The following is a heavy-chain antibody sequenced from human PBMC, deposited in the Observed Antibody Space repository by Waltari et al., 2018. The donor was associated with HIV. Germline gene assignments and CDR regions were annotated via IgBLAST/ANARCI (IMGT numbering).Heavy chain of an antibody. D-gene: IGHD2-8*02. Sequence: EVQLVESGGGLVQPGGFLRLSCGASGFPFSIYAHHWVRQAPGKGLEWVSYISSKGNTIYYADYVKGRFTISRDNAKNSLYLQMNSLRAEDTAVYYCASWWDAFDIWGQGTMVTVSS. J-gene: IGHJ3*02. V-gene: IGHV3-48*03. CDR1: GFPFSIYA. CDR2: ISSKGNTI. CDR3: ASWWDAFDI.